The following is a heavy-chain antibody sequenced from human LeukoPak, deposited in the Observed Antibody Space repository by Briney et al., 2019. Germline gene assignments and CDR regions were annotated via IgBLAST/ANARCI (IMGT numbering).Heavy chain of an antibody. Sequence: SETLSLTCAAYGGSFSGYYWSWIRQPPGKGLEWIGEINHSGSTNYNPSLKSRVTISVDTSKNQLSLKLSSVTAADTAVYFCARGPYSYDSSGAFDIWGQGTMVTVSS. CDR1: GGSFSGYY. CDR2: INHSGST. CDR3: ARGPYSYDSSGAFDI. V-gene: IGHV4-34*01. J-gene: IGHJ3*02. D-gene: IGHD3-22*01.